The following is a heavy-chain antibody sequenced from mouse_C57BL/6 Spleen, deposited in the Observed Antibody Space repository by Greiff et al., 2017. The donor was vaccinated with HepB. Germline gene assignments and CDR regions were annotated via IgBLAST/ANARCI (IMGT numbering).Heavy chain of an antibody. V-gene: IGHV1-80*01. Sequence: VQLQQSGAELVKPGASVKISCKASGYAFSSYWMNWVKQRPGKGLEWIGQIYPGDGDTNYNGKFKGKATLTADKSSSTAYMQHSSLTSEDSAVYFCARRHSSGYCDYWGQGTTLTVSS. CDR2: IYPGDGDT. CDR3: ARRHSSGYCDY. D-gene: IGHD3-1*01. J-gene: IGHJ2*01. CDR1: GYAFSSYW.